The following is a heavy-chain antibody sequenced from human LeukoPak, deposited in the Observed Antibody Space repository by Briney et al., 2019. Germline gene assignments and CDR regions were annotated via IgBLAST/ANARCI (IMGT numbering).Heavy chain of an antibody. Sequence: GGSLRLSCAASGFTFDDYGMSWVRQTPGKGLEWVSGINWNGGSTGYADSVKGRFTISRDNAKNSLYLQMNSLRAEDTALYYCARDGGLPYYFDYWGQGTLVTVSS. V-gene: IGHV3-20*04. CDR2: INWNGGST. CDR3: ARDGGLPYYFDY. J-gene: IGHJ4*02. CDR1: GFTFDDYG. D-gene: IGHD2-15*01.